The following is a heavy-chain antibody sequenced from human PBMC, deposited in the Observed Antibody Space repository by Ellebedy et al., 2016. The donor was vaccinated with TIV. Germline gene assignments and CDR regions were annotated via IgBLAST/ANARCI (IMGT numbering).Heavy chain of an antibody. V-gene: IGHV4-34*01. D-gene: IGHD2-21*01. CDR3: AGVDCYRTYYYYYMDV. CDR1: GGSFSGYY. J-gene: IGHJ6*03. CDR2: INHSGST. Sequence: GSLRLSXAVYGGSFSGYYWSWIRQPPGKGLEWIGEINHSGSTNYNPSLKSRVTISVDTSKNQFSLKLSSVTAADTAVYYCAGVDCYRTYYYYYMDVWGKGTTVTVSS.